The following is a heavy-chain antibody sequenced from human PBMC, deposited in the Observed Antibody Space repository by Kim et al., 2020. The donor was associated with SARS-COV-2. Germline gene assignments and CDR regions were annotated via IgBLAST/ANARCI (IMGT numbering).Heavy chain of an antibody. J-gene: IGHJ3*02. V-gene: IGHV3-23*01. Sequence: VKGRFTISRDNSKNTLYLQMNSLRAEDTAVYYCAKDRSYYDSSGRDAFDIWGQGTMVTVSS. D-gene: IGHD3-22*01. CDR3: AKDRSYYDSSGRDAFDI.